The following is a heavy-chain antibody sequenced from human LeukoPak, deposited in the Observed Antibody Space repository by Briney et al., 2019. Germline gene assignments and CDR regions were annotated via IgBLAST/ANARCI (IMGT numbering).Heavy chain of an antibody. J-gene: IGHJ4*02. D-gene: IGHD5-24*01. CDR1: GYTFTGYY. CDR3: ASYSRDGYAYFDY. V-gene: IGHV1-2*02. CDR2: INPNSGGT. Sequence: ASVKVSCKASGYTFTGYYMHWVRQAPGQGLEWMGWINPNSGGTNYAQKFQGRVTMTRATSISTAYMEVTRLRSDDTAVYYCASYSRDGYAYFDYWGQGTLVTVSS.